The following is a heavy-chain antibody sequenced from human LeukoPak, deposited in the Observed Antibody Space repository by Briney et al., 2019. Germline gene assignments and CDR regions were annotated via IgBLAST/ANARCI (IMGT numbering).Heavy chain of an antibody. J-gene: IGHJ4*02. CDR1: GGTFSSYA. CDR3: ARLNYDSSGYYY. V-gene: IGHV1-69*05. CDR2: IIPIFGTA. Sequence: SVKVSCKASGGTFSSYAISWVRQAPGQGLEWMGGIIPIFGTANYAQKFQGRVTITTDESTSTAHMELSSLRSEDTAVYYCARLNYDSSGYYYWGQGTLVTVSS. D-gene: IGHD3-22*01.